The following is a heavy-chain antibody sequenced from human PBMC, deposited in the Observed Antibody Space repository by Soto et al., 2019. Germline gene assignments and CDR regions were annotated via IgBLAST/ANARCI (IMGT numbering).Heavy chain of an antibody. D-gene: IGHD2-15*01. CDR2: MNPNSGNT. CDR3: ARGPQDILDH. Sequence: QVKLVQSGAEVKKPGASVKVSCKASGYTFTSYDINWVRQATGQGLEWMGWMNPNSGNTGFAKKFQSRVTMTRNTSISTAYMEQSSSGCEVTAVYYCARGPQDILDHWGQGTLVTVSA. J-gene: IGHJ4*02. V-gene: IGHV1-8*01. CDR1: GYTFTSYD.